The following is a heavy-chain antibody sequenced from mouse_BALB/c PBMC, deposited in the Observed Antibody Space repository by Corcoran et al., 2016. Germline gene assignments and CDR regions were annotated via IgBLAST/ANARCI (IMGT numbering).Heavy chain of an antibody. J-gene: IGHJ3*01. CDR2: ILPRSGST. Sequence: QVQLQQSGAELMKPGASVKMSCKATGYTFSSYWIGWIKQRPGHGLEWIGEILPRSGSTNYNETFKGKATFTAATSSNTAYMQLSSLTSEDSAVYYCARQGGTYWGQGTLVTVST. CDR3: ARQGGTY. V-gene: IGHV1-9*01. CDR1: GYTFSSYW.